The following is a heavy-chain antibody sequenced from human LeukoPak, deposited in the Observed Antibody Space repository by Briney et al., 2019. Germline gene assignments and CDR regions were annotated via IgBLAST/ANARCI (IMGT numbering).Heavy chain of an antibody. D-gene: IGHD6-13*01. CDR3: AGDGVAAAGGDY. CDR1: GYTFTSYY. J-gene: IGHJ4*02. V-gene: IGHV1-46*01. Sequence: ASVKVSCKASGYTFTSYYMHWVRQAPGQGLEWMGIINPSGGSTSYAQKFQGRVTMTRDTSTSTVYMELSSLRSEDTAVYYCAGDGVAAAGGDYWGQGTLVTVSS. CDR2: INPSGGST.